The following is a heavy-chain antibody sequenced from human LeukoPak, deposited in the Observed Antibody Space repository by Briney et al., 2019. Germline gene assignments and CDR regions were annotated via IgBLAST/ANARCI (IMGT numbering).Heavy chain of an antibody. J-gene: IGHJ4*02. Sequence: ASVKVSCKVSGYTLTELSMHWVRQAPGKGLEWMGGFDPEDGETIYAQKFQGRVTMTEDTSTDTAYMELNSLRSEDTAVYYCATDLLWFGELFPGGVWGQGTLVTVSS. CDR1: GYTLTELS. D-gene: IGHD3-10*01. CDR2: FDPEDGET. V-gene: IGHV1-24*01. CDR3: ATDLLWFGELFPGGV.